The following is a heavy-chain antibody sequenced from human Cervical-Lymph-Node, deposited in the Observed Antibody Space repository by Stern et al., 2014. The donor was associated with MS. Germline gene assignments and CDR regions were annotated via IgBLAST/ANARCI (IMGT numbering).Heavy chain of an antibody. CDR2: IHHSGIT. CDR3: ARWRGTGLFDY. D-gene: IGHD3/OR15-3a*01. J-gene: IGHJ4*02. CDR1: GDSISTTTW. Sequence: QVQLQESGPGLVKPSGTLSLTCAVSGDSISTTTWWTWVRQSPGKGLEWIGKIHHSGITDYSPSVKSRVTISLDTSKNPFSFRLNSVTAADTAMYFCARWRGTGLFDYWGQGAQVTVSS. V-gene: IGHV4-4*02.